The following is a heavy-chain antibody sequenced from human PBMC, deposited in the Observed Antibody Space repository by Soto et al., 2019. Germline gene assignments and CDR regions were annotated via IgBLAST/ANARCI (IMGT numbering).Heavy chain of an antibody. CDR2: IYYSGST. CDR3: ARVRITMVRGVIIHWFDP. D-gene: IGHD3-10*01. CDR1: GGSIRSGGYY. V-gene: IGHV4-31*03. J-gene: IGHJ5*02. Sequence: QVQLQESGPVLVKPSQTLSLTCTVSGGSIRSGGYYWSWIRQDPGKGMEWIGYIYYSGSTYYNPSLKSRVTISVDTSKNQFSLKLSSVTAADTAVYYCARVRITMVRGVIIHWFDPWGQGTLVTVSS.